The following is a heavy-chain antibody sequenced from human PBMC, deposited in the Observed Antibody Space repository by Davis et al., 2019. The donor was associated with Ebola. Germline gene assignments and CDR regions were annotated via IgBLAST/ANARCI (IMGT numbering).Heavy chain of an antibody. CDR2: IDPSDSYT. Sequence: KVSCKGSGYSFTSYWISWVRQMPGKGLEWMGRIDPSDSYTNYSPSFQGHVTISADKSISTAYLQWSSLKASDTAMYYCAGTRYYYYGMDVWGQGTTVTVSS. CDR1: GYSFTSYW. CDR3: AGTRYYYYGMDV. V-gene: IGHV5-10-1*01. J-gene: IGHJ6*02.